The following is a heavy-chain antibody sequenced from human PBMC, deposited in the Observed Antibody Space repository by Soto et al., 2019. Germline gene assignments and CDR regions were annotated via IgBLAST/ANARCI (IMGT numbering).Heavy chain of an antibody. Sequence: SVKVSCKASGGTFSSYAISWVRQAPGQGLEWMGGIIPIFGTANYAQKFQGRVTITADESTSTAYMELSSLRSEDTAVYYCATPKPVASRPLNYYFDYWGQGTLVTVSS. CDR3: ATPKPVASRPLNYYFDY. D-gene: IGHD6-6*01. CDR2: IIPIFGTA. V-gene: IGHV1-69*13. CDR1: GGTFSSYA. J-gene: IGHJ4*02.